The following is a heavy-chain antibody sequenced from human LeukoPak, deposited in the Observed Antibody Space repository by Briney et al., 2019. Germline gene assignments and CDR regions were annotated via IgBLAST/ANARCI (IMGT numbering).Heavy chain of an antibody. Sequence: ASVKVSCKASGYTFTICGISWVRQAPGQRPEWMGWISAYNGNTNYAQKPQGRVTMTKDTSTSTAYMELRSLRSDDTAVYYCARSELRYFDWLLMNNWFDPWGQGTLVTVSS. V-gene: IGHV1-18*01. CDR3: ARSELRYFDWLLMNNWFDP. J-gene: IGHJ5*02. D-gene: IGHD3-9*01. CDR1: GYTFTICG. CDR2: ISAYNGNT.